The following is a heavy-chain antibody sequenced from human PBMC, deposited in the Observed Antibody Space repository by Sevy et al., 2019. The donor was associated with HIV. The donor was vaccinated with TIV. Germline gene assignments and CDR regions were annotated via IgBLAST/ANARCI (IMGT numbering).Heavy chain of an antibody. CDR2: LKSKTEGGTT. CDR1: GFTLNKNW. D-gene: IGHD3-22*01. V-gene: IGHV3-15*01. CDR3: TTESLEGAFYDSSDYYDYYYYGMDV. Sequence: GGCLRLSCAASGFTLNKNWMSWVRQAPGKGLEWVGRLKSKTEGGTTDYAAPVKGRFSISRDDSKNMLYLQMNSLKTEDTAVYYCTTESLEGAFYDSSDYYDYYYYGMDVWGQGTTVTVSS. J-gene: IGHJ6*02.